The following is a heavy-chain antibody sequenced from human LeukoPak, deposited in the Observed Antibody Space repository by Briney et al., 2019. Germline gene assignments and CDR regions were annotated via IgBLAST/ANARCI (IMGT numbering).Heavy chain of an antibody. D-gene: IGHD2-8*01. CDR3: ARERSRWSHFDY. V-gene: IGHV1-46*01. CDR2: INPSGGST. Sequence: ASVKVSCKASGYTFTSYYVHWVRQAPGQGLEWMGKINPSGGSTSYAQNFQGRVTMTRDTSTSTVYMELSSLRSEDTAAYYCARERSRWSHFDYWGQGTLVTVSS. J-gene: IGHJ4*02. CDR1: GYTFTSYY.